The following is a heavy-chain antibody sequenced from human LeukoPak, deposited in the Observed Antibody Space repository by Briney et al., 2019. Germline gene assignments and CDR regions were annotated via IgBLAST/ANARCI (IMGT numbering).Heavy chain of an antibody. D-gene: IGHD1-26*01. CDR3: ARHGTVSSGSYFDY. Sequence: SETLSLTCSVSGGSVTSYYWSWIRQPPGKRLEWIGHIHYSGSNNYNPSLKSRVTMFVDKSKNQISLRLSSVTAADTAVYYCARHGTVSSGSYFDYWGQGTQVTLS. CDR1: GGSVTSYY. V-gene: IGHV4-59*08. J-gene: IGHJ4*02. CDR2: IHYSGSN.